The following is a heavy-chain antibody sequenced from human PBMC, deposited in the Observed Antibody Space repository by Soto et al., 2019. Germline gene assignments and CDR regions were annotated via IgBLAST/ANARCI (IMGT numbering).Heavy chain of an antibody. CDR2: IIPIFGTA. Sequence: QVQLVQSGAEVKKPGSSVKVSCKASGGTFSSYAISWVRQAPGQGLEWMGGIIPIFGTANYAQKFQGRVTITADESTSTAFMELSSLRSEDTAVYYCAREGRYYYDSSGQFDYWGQGTLVTVSS. CDR3: AREGRYYYDSSGQFDY. V-gene: IGHV1-69*01. D-gene: IGHD3-22*01. J-gene: IGHJ4*02. CDR1: GGTFSSYA.